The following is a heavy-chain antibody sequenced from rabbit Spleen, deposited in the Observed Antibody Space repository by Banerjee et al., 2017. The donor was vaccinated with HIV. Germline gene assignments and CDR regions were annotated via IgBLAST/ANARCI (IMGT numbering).Heavy chain of an antibody. CDR1: GFDFISSP. CDR3: GRGPEIYYFDL. D-gene: IGHD1-1*01. CDR2: IYAGSSGGT. V-gene: IGHV1S45*01. J-gene: IGHJ4*01. Sequence: QEQLVESGGGLVQPEGSLTLTCKASGFDFISSPMCWVRQAPGKGLEWIGSIYAGSSGGTYYANWAKGRFTISKTSSTTVTLQMTSLTASDTATYFCGRGPEIYYFDLWGPGTLVTVS.